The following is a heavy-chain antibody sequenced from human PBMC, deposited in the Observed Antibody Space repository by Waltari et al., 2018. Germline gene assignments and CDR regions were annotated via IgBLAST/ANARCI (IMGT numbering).Heavy chain of an antibody. V-gene: IGHV4-30-2*01. CDR2: IYHSGST. Sequence: QLQLQESGSGLVKPSQTLSLTCAVSGGSISSGGYSWSWIRQPPGKGLEWIGYIYHSGSTYYNPSLKSRVTISVDRSKNQFSLKLSSVTAADTAVYYCARVHSVTPIGYFDLWGRGTLVTVSS. D-gene: IGHD4-4*01. J-gene: IGHJ2*01. CDR3: ARVHSVTPIGYFDL. CDR1: GGSISSGGYS.